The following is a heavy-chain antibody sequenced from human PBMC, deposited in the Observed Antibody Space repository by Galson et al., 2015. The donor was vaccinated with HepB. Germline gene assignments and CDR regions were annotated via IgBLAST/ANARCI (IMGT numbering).Heavy chain of an antibody. CDR2: INPSGGST. CDR1: GYTFTSYY. V-gene: IGHV1-46*01. J-gene: IGHJ6*03. D-gene: IGHD6-6*01. Sequence: SVKVSCKASGYTFTSYYMHWVRQAPGQGLEWMGIINPSGGSTSYAQKFQGRVTMTRDTSTSTVYMELSSLRSEDTAVYYCARGHSSSWMDYYYYYMDVWGKGTTVTVSS. CDR3: ARGHSSSWMDYYYYYMDV.